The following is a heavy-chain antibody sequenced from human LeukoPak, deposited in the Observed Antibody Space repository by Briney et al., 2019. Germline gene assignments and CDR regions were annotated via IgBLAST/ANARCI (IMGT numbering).Heavy chain of an antibody. Sequence: ASVKVPCKASGYTFTTYGITWVRQAPGQGLEWMGRISANNGNTNYAEKLQGRVTMTTDTSTSTAYMELTSLRSDDTAVYYCARYYYYGSGSYRPDPWGQGTLVTVSS. CDR1: GYTFTTYG. V-gene: IGHV1-18*01. CDR3: ARYYYYGSGSYRPDP. CDR2: ISANNGNT. J-gene: IGHJ5*02. D-gene: IGHD3-10*01.